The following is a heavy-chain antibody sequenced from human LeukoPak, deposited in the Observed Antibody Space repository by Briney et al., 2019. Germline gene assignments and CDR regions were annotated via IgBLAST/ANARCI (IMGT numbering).Heavy chain of an antibody. CDR1: GFPFGSYW. Sequence: GGSLRLSCAASGFPFGSYWMSWVRQAPGKGPEWVANIKQDGGEKYHVDSVRGRFTISRDNAKNSLYLEMSSLRAEDTAVYCCAREDHSKYEHWGQGTLVTVSS. J-gene: IGHJ1*01. V-gene: IGHV3-7*01. CDR3: AREDHSKYEH. CDR2: IKQDGGEK. D-gene: IGHD4-11*01.